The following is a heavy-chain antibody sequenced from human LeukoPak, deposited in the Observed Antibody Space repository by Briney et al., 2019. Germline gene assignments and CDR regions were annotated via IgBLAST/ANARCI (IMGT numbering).Heavy chain of an antibody. J-gene: IGHJ6*02. V-gene: IGHV3-7*01. Sequence: GGSLRLSCAASGFTFSSYWMSWVRQAPGKGLEWVANIKQDGSEKYYVDSVKGRFTISRDNAKNSLYLQMNSLRAEDTAVYYCAREMRGLRNGMDVWGQGTTVTVSS. CDR1: GFTFSSYW. CDR3: AREMRGLRNGMDV. CDR2: IKQDGSEK. D-gene: IGHD4-17*01.